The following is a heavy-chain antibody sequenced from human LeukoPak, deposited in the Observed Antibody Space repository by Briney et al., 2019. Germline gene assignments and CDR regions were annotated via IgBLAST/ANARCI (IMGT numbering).Heavy chain of an antibody. CDR2: ISYDGSNK. CDR1: GFTFSNYA. Sequence: HTGGSLRLSCAASGFTFSNYAMSWVRQAPGKGLEWVAVISYDGSNKYYADSVKGRFTISRDNSKNTLYLQMNSLRAEDTAVYYCARFYANEWALPHWGQGTLVTVSS. V-gene: IGHV3-30*04. CDR3: ARFYANEWALPH. J-gene: IGHJ4*02. D-gene: IGHD1-26*01.